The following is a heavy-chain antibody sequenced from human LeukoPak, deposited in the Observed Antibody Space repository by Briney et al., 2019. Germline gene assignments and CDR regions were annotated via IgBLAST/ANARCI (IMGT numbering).Heavy chain of an antibody. CDR1: GFTFSSYA. J-gene: IGHJ4*02. V-gene: IGHV3-23*01. Sequence: GGSLRLSCAASGFTFSSYAMSWVRQAPGKGLEWVSAISGSGGSTYYADSVKGRFTISRDNSKNTLYLQMNSLRAEDTAVYYCARFSVGATISELDYWGQGTLVTVSS. CDR3: ARFSVGATISELDY. CDR2: ISGSGGST. D-gene: IGHD1-26*01.